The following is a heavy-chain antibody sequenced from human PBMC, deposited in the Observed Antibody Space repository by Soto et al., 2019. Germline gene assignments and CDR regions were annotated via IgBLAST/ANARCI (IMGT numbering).Heavy chain of an antibody. V-gene: IGHV1-2*02. CDR2: INPNSGDT. J-gene: IGHJ6*02. CDR1: GYTFTDYH. CDR3: ARGLDCSGNRCYTRVFCGWDV. Sequence: ASVKVSCKASGYTFTDYHIHWVRQAPGQGLEWMGWINPNSGDTKYAKKFQGRVTMTRDTSISTAYMELSRLRFDDTAVYYCARGLDCSGNRCYTRVFCGWDVWG. D-gene: IGHD2-2*02.